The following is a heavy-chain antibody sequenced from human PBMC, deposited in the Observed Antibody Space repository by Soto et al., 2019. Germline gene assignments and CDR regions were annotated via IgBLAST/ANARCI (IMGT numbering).Heavy chain of an antibody. CDR2: ISAYNGNT. Sequence: QIQLVQSGAEVKKPGASVKVSCKASGYTFTHYGISWVRQAPGQGLEWLGWISAYNGNTNSAQKLHGRVTMTTHTSTSAAYMELRGLRSDDTAVYFCERSLGGGLTGYYPFDYWGQGTLVTVSS. J-gene: IGHJ4*02. D-gene: IGHD3-9*01. CDR3: ERSLGGGLTGYYPFDY. V-gene: IGHV1-18*01. CDR1: GYTFTHYG.